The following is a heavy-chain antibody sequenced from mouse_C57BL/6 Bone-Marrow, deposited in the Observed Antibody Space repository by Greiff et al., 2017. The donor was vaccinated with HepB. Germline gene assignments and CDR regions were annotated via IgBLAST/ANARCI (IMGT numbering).Heavy chain of an antibody. CDR3: ARMRGYYGSSAFAY. V-gene: IGHV8-8*01. CDR1: GFSLSTFGMG. Sequence: QVTLKESGPGLLQPSQPLSLTCSFSGFSLSTFGMGVGWIRQPSGKGLEWLAHIWWDDDKYYNPALKSRLTISKDTSKNQVFLKIANVDTADTATYYCARMRGYYGSSAFAYWGQGTLVTVSA. D-gene: IGHD1-1*01. CDR2: IWWDDDK. J-gene: IGHJ3*01.